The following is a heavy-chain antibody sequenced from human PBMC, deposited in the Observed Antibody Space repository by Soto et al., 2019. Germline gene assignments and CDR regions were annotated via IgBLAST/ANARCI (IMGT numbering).Heavy chain of an antibody. CDR2: IYYSGSS. CDR3: ARVGMDSSSWYYYYGMDV. Sequence: SETLSLTCTVSGGSISSINDYWGWIRQPPGKGLEWIGSIYYSGSSYYNPSLKSRVTISVDTSKNQFSLKLNSVTAADTAVYYCARVGMDSSSWYYYYGMDVWGQGTTVTVSS. V-gene: IGHV4-39*01. CDR1: GGSISSINDY. J-gene: IGHJ6*02. D-gene: IGHD6-13*01.